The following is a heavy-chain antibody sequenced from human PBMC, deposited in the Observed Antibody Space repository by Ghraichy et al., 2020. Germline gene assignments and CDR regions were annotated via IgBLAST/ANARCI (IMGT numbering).Heavy chain of an antibody. CDR1: GGSIGSYY. D-gene: IGHD2/OR15-2a*01. J-gene: IGHJ4*02. CDR3: TSDAPARNNKYFDD. V-gene: IGHV4-59*01. Sequence: SETLSLTCTVSGGSIGSYYWSWIRQPPGKGLEWIGYIYYSGSTNYNPSLKSRLTMSADTSKNQFSLKLSSVTAADTAVYYCTSDAPARNNKYFDDSGQGARVTFSP. CDR2: IYYSGST.